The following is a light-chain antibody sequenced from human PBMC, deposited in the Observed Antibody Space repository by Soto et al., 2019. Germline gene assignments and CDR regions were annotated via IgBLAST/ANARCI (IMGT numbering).Light chain of an antibody. Sequence: QAVVTQPPSASGTPGQRVTISCSGSSSNIGSNYVYWYHQLPGTAPKLVIYNNNQWPSGVPDRFSGSKSGTSASLAISGLQSEDEADYYCAAWDDSLNGLYVFGSGTKLTVL. J-gene: IGLJ1*01. V-gene: IGLV1-44*01. CDR1: SSNIGSNY. CDR3: AAWDDSLNGLYV. CDR2: NNN.